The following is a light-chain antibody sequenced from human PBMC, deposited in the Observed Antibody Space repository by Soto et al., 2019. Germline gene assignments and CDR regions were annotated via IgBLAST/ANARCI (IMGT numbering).Light chain of an antibody. CDR1: RSDIGGYDH. Sequence: QSVLTQPASVSGSPGQSITISCTGTRSDIGGYDHVSWYQHHPGKVPKLIIFEVSNRPSGVSARFSASKSGNTASLTISGLQTEDEDHYYCASFTSRSALVFGSGTKVTV. CDR2: EVS. CDR3: ASFTSRSALV. J-gene: IGLJ1*01. V-gene: IGLV2-14*01.